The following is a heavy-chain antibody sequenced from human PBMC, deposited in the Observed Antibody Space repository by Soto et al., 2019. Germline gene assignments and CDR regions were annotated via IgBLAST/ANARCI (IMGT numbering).Heavy chain of an antibody. CDR3: ARDRPLGGAIYGMDV. CDR1: GFTFSSYA. D-gene: IGHD3-16*01. Sequence: PGGSLRLSCAASGFTFSSYAMHWVRQAPGKGLEWVAVISYDGSNKYYADSVKGRFTISRDNSKNTLYLQMNSLRSDDTAVYYCARDRPLGGAIYGMDVWGQGTTVTVSS. CDR2: ISYDGSNK. V-gene: IGHV3-30-3*01. J-gene: IGHJ6*02.